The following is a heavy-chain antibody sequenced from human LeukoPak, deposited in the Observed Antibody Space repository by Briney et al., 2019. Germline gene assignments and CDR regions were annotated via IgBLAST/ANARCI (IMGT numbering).Heavy chain of an antibody. CDR2: IYYSGTT. Sequence: SETLSLTCTVSGGPISGHYWTWIRQPPGKGLEWIGYIYYSGTTNYSPSLKSRVTMSVDTSKNQFSLKLSSVTAADTAVYYCARGSVGSSSPWFDPWGQGTLVTVSS. D-gene: IGHD6-13*01. J-gene: IGHJ5*02. CDR3: ARGSVGSSSPWFDP. V-gene: IGHV4-59*11. CDR1: GGPISGHY.